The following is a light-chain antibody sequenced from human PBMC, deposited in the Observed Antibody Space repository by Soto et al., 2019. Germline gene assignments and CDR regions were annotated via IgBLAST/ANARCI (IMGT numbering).Light chain of an antibody. CDR2: GAS. CDR3: QQYGSSQYT. CDR1: QSVSSSY. J-gene: IGKJ2*01. Sequence: EIVLTQSPASLSLSPGERATLSCRASQSVSSSYLAWYQHKPGQAPRLLIYGASSRATGIPDRFSGSRSGTDFTLTISRLEPEDFAVYYCQQYGSSQYTFGQGTKLEIK. V-gene: IGKV3-20*01.